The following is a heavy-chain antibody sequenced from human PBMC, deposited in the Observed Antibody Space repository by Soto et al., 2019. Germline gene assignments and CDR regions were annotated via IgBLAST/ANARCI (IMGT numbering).Heavy chain of an antibody. Sequence: QVQLVESGGGVVQPGRSLRLSCAASGFTFRDFGIHWVRQAPGKGLEWVAIISYDGGEKYYADSVKSRFTISRDNSKNTLYLQMNSLRAEDTAVYYCAKAGSYYYYYGMDVWGQGTTVTVSS. V-gene: IGHV3-30*18. CDR2: ISYDGGEK. J-gene: IGHJ6*02. CDR1: GFTFRDFG. CDR3: AKAGSYYYYYGMDV.